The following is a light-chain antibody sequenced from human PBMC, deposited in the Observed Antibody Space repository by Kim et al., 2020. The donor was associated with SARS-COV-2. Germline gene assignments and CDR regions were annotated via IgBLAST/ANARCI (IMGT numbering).Light chain of an antibody. CDR3: QAWDSSTHSYV. J-gene: IGLJ1*01. CDR2: QDI. Sequence: SYELTQPPSVSVSPGQTASITCSGDKLGDKYACWYQQKPGQSPVLVIYQDIKRPSGIPERFSGSNSGNTATLTISGTQAMDEADYYCQAWDSSTHSYVFGTGTKVTVL. V-gene: IGLV3-1*01. CDR1: KLGDKY.